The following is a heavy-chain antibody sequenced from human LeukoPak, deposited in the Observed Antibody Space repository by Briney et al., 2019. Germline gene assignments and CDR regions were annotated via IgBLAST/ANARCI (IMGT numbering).Heavy chain of an antibody. CDR1: GGSICGYY. V-gene: IGHV4-59*08. CDR3: GRLSHDGSGNRPDY. J-gene: IGHJ4*02. D-gene: IGHD3-22*01. CDR2: IYYSGYT. Sequence: SETLSLTCTVSGGSICGYYWTWFRQPPGKGLEGIGFIYYSGYTNYNPSFMSRVTISIDSSRNQFSLKLTSVTAADTAVYYCGRLSHDGSGNRPDYWGQGTLVTVSS.